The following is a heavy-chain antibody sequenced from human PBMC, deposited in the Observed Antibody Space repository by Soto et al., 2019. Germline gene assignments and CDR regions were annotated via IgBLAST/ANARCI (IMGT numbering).Heavy chain of an antibody. CDR3: ARSLMITVGGVVTYAAFDI. Sequence: QVTLKESGPVLVKPTETLTLTCTVSGFSLSNARMGVSWIRQPPGKALEWLAHIFSNDEKSYSTFLKSRLTSSKDTSKSQVVLTMTNMDPVDTATYYCARSLMITVGGVVTYAAFDIWGQGTMVTVSS. CDR1: GFSLSNARMG. V-gene: IGHV2-26*01. J-gene: IGHJ3*02. D-gene: IGHD3-16*01. CDR2: IFSNDEK.